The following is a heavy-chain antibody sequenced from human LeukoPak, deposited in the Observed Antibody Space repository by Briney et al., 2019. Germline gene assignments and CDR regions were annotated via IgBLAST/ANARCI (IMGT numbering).Heavy chain of an antibody. CDR3: AKCTTSTSCYWFDP. CDR1: GFTFSSYS. Sequence: PGGSLRLSCAASGFTFSSYSMNWVRQAPGKGLEWVSSISSSSSYIYYADSVKGRFTISRDNAKNSLYLQMNSLRAEDTAVYYCAKCTTSTSCYWFDPWGQGTLVTVPS. J-gene: IGHJ5*02. D-gene: IGHD2-2*01. V-gene: IGHV3-21*01. CDR2: ISSSSSYI.